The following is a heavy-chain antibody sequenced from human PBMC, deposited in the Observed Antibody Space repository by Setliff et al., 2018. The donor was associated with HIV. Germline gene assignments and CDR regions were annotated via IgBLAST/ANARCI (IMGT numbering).Heavy chain of an antibody. CDR3: AKGVFDV. J-gene: IGHJ2*01. CDR2: INPNSGGT. V-gene: IGHV1-2*04. D-gene: IGHD3-10*01. CDR1: GYTFPGSY. Sequence: ASVKVSCKTSGYTFPGSYMHWVRLAPGQGLEWMGWINPNSGGTNYAQKFQGWVTVTRHTSISTAYMELSRLRSDDTAVYYCAKGVFDVWGRGTPVTVSS.